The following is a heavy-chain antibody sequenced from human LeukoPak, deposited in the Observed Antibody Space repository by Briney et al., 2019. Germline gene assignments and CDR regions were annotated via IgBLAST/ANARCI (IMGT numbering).Heavy chain of an antibody. D-gene: IGHD5-18*01. CDR3: VREARGYHYTYFDY. V-gene: IGHV3-13*01. CDR2: LHISGDT. J-gene: IGHJ4*02. CDR1: GFTFSDYD. Sequence: GGSLRLSCAASGFTFSDYDMHWVRQAPGKGLEWVSSLHISGDTHYAGSVKGRFTVSREDAKSSLYLQMNSLRVGDTAVYYCVREARGYHYTYFDYWGQGTLVTVSS.